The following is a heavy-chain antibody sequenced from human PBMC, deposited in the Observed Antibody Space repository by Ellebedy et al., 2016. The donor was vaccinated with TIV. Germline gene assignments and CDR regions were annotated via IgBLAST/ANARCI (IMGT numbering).Heavy chain of an antibody. V-gene: IGHV3-72*01. D-gene: IGHD1-26*01. Sequence: GESLKISCVASGLTFSDHYMDWVRQVPGKGLEWLGRIGNKPNTFTTQYAASVKCRFTISRDDSKNSLYLQMNTLKTEDTAIYYCARIGYSAAEFDFWGQGTLVTVSS. CDR1: GLTFSDHY. CDR3: ARIGYSAAEFDF. J-gene: IGHJ4*02. CDR2: IGNKPNTFTT.